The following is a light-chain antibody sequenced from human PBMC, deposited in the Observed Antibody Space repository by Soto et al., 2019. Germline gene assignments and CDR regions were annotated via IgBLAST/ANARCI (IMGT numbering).Light chain of an antibody. J-gene: IGLJ1*01. Sequence: QSALTQPASVSGSPGQSIAISCTGRSSDVGGYNYVPWYQQHPGKAPQLIIYEVTNRPSGVSNRFSGSKSGNTASLTISGLQAEDEADYYCSSYTSSSTRVFGTGTKVTVL. CDR1: SSDVGGYNY. CDR2: EVT. V-gene: IGLV2-14*01. CDR3: SSYTSSSTRV.